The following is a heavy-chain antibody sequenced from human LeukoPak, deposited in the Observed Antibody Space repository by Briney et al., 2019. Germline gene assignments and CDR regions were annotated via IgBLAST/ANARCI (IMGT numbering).Heavy chain of an antibody. D-gene: IGHD3-22*01. CDR3: ARGFTGVVVNLDH. V-gene: IGHV3-48*03. CDR1: GFTFSRYG. J-gene: IGHJ4*02. CDR2: IGNSGSTM. Sequence: GGSLRLSCAASGFTFSRYGMNWVRQAPGKGLEWVSYIGNSGSTMYYADSVKGRFTISRDNAKNSLYLQMNSLRAEDTAIYYCARGFTGVVVNLDHWGQGTLVTVSS.